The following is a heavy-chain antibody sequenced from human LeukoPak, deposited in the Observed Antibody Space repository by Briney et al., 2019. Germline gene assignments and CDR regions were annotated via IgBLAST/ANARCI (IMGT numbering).Heavy chain of an antibody. V-gene: IGHV3-7*01. Sequence: GGSLRLSCAASGFTFNMYAMTWVRQAPGKGLESVSYINKDGSDKYYVDSVKGRFTVSRDNAKNSLYLQMNSLRAEDTAVYYCARDAGYGGNSDYWGQGTLVTVSS. CDR2: INKDGSDK. J-gene: IGHJ4*02. CDR3: ARDAGYGGNSDY. CDR1: GFTFNMYA. D-gene: IGHD4-23*01.